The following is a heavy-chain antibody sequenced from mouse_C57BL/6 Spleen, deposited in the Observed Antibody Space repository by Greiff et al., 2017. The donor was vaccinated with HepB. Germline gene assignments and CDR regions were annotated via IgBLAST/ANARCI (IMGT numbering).Heavy chain of an antibody. J-gene: IGHJ2*01. D-gene: IGHD1-1*01. CDR2: ISSGGSYT. CDR3: ARSYGSISYYFDY. Sequence: EVNLVESGGDLVKPGGSLKLSCAASGFTFSSYGMSWVRQTPDKRLEWVATISSGGSYTYYPDSVKGRFTISRDNAKNTLYLQMSSLKSEDTAMYYCARSYGSISYYFDYWGQGTTLTVSS. V-gene: IGHV5-6*01. CDR1: GFTFSSYG.